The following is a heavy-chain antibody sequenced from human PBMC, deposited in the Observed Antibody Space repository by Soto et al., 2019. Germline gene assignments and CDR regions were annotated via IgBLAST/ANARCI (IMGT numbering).Heavy chain of an antibody. CDR2: ISFEGNNN. CDR1: GFTFSGYA. D-gene: IGHD3-10*01. J-gene: IGHJ6*02. Sequence: GGSLRLSCAASGFTFSGYAMHWVRQAPGRGLEWVAVISFEGNNNYYSDSVKGRFSISRDNSKNTVYLQMNSLRVEDTALYYCAAGGGMDVWGQGTSVTVSS. V-gene: IGHV3-30-3*01. CDR3: AAGGGMDV.